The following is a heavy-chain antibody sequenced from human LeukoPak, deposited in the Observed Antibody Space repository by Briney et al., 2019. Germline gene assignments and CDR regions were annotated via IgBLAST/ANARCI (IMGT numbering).Heavy chain of an antibody. CDR2: INPNSGGT. CDR1: GYTFTGYY. V-gene: IGHV1-2*06. CDR3: ARDRGDQGRYHFDY. Sequence: ASVKVSCKASGYTFTGYYMHWVRQAPGQGLEWMGRINPNSGGTNYAQKFQGRVTMTRDTSISTAYMELSRLRSDDTAVYYCARDRGDQGRYHFDYWGQGTLVTVSS. D-gene: IGHD1-26*01. J-gene: IGHJ4*02.